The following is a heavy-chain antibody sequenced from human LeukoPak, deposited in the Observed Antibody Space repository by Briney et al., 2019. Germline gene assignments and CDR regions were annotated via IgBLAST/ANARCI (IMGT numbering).Heavy chain of an antibody. CDR2: ICLYSGSI. CDR3: AKDGFGAIVSYYFDY. V-gene: IGHV3-9*01. D-gene: IGHD3-16*02. J-gene: IGHJ4*02. Sequence: GGSVRLSRAASGFTFDDYAMHWVRQAAGRGLDWVSGICLYSGSIGYADSVKGRFTISRDNAKNSLYLQMNSLRAEDTALYYCAKDGFGAIVSYYFDYWGQGTLVTVSS. CDR1: GFTFDDYA.